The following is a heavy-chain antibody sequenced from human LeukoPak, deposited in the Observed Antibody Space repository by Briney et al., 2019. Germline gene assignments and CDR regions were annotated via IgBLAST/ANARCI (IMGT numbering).Heavy chain of an antibody. J-gene: IGHJ3*02. V-gene: IGHV4-61*02. D-gene: IGHD1-26*01. Sequence: SETLSLTCTVSGGSISSGSYYWSWIRQPAGKGLEWIVSISTSGSTNSNPSLKSRVTISVDTSKNQFSLKLSSVTAADTAVYYCARANGSHRDAFDIWGQGTMVTVSS. CDR1: GGSISSGSYY. CDR2: ISTSGST. CDR3: ARANGSHRDAFDI.